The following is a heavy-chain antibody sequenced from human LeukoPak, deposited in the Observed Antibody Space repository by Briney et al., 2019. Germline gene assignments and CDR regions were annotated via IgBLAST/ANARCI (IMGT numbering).Heavy chain of an antibody. CDR1: GGSISSGAYS. CDR2: IYYSGGT. V-gene: IGHV4-30-4*07. CDR3: ARAMSIAARLQTIFDY. D-gene: IGHD6-6*01. J-gene: IGHJ4*02. Sequence: PSQTLSLTCDVSGGSISSGAYSWSWIRQPPGKALEWIGYIYYSGGTYYNPSLKSRVTISVDTSKNQFSLNLTSVTAADTAVYYCARAMSIAARLQTIFDYWGQGTLVTVSS.